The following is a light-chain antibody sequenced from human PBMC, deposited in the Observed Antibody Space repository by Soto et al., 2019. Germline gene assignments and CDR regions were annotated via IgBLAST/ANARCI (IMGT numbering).Light chain of an antibody. J-gene: IGKJ1*01. V-gene: IGKV3-20*01. Sequence: EIMLTQSPGTLSLSPGEMATLSCRASQSVSSSFLAWYQQKPGQAPRRLIYGASIRATGIPARFSGSGSGTDFTLTISRLEPEDFAMYLCQHYGPSLWTFGQGTKVEIK. CDR3: QHYGPSLWT. CDR2: GAS. CDR1: QSVSSSF.